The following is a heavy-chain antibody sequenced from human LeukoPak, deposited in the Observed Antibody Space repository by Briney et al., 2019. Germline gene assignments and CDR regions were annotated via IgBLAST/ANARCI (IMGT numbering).Heavy chain of an antibody. CDR2: IYHSGYT. Sequence: TSETLSLTCTVSGGSISSYYWSWIRQPAGKGLEWIGYIYHSGYTYYNPSLKSRVTISVDRSKNQFSLKLSSVTAADTAVYYCARGSGLIPDDYGDYAYYAMDVWGQGTTVTVSS. CDR1: GGSISSYY. D-gene: IGHD4-17*01. CDR3: ARGSGLIPDDYGDYAYYAMDV. V-gene: IGHV4-59*12. J-gene: IGHJ6*02.